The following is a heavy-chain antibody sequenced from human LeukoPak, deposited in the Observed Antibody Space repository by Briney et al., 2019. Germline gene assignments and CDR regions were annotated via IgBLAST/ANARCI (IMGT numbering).Heavy chain of an antibody. CDR1: EFPFSNAW. CDR3: TAVDFDY. D-gene: IGHD4-23*01. CDR2: VKSKTDGGTT. Sequence: PGGSLRLSCAASEFPFSNAWMTWVRQAPGMGLEWVGRVKSKTDGGTTDYAAPVKGRFTISRDDSKHTLFLQMNSLKTEDTAVYYCTAVDFDYWGQGTLVTVSS. J-gene: IGHJ4*02. V-gene: IGHV3-15*01.